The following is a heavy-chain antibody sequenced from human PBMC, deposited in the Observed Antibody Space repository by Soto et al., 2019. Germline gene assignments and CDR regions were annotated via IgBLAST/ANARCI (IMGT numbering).Heavy chain of an antibody. J-gene: IGHJ4*02. D-gene: IGHD2-2*01. V-gene: IGHV1-69*09. CDR3: ATPACAATWCSPSHNLDH. CDR2: INPLPGIP. CDR1: GGTFVRHV. Sequence: QVQLVQSGAEVKKPESSVKVSCKTSGGTFVRHVISWVRQAPGQGPEWMGKINPLPGIPNYAQKFQDRVTFTADTDSSTAYMGLSSLRSDDTAVYYCATPACAATWCSPSHNLDHWGQGTLVTVSS.